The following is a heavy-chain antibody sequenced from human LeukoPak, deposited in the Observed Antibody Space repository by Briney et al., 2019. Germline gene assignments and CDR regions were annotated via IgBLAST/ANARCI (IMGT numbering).Heavy chain of an antibody. CDR2: ISYDGSNK. D-gene: IGHD6-19*01. CDR1: GFTLSSYA. J-gene: IGHJ1*01. Sequence: GGSLRLSCAASGFTLSSYAMHWVRQAPGKGLEWVAVISYDGSNKYYADSVKGRFTISRDNSKNTLYLQMNSLRAEDTAVYYCARDLFFSDAGYSSGWRAEYFHHWGQGTLVTVSS. V-gene: IGHV3-30-3*01. CDR3: ARDLFFSDAGYSSGWRAEYFHH.